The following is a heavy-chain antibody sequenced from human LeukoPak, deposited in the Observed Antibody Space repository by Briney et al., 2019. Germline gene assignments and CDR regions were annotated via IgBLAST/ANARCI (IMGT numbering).Heavy chain of an antibody. CDR1: GFTFSSYG. J-gene: IGHJ4*02. CDR2: ISYDGSNK. D-gene: IGHD6-19*01. Sequence: GRSLRLSCAASGFTFSSYGMHWVRQAPGKGLEWVAVISYDGSNKYYADSVKGRFTISRDNSMNTLYLQMNSLRAEDTAVYYCARPYSSGWYGDFDYWGQGTLVTVSS. V-gene: IGHV3-30*03. CDR3: ARPYSSGWYGDFDY.